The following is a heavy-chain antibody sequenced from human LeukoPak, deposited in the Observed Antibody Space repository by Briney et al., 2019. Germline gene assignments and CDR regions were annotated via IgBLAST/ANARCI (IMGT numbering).Heavy chain of an antibody. Sequence: PSETLSLTCSVSGASVSNHYCTWIRQPPGKRLEWIGYAYYSGSTNYNASLKSRVTISVDTSKHQSSLRLNSVNAADTAVYYGASSYSGYVLDYWGQGTLVIVSS. J-gene: IGHJ4*02. CDR1: GASVSNHY. CDR2: AYYSGST. D-gene: IGHD5-12*01. CDR3: ASSYSGYVLDY. V-gene: IGHV4-59*02.